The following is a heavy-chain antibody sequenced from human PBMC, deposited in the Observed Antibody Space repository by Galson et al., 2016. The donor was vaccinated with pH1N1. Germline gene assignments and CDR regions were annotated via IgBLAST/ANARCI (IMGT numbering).Heavy chain of an antibody. Sequence: LSLTCTVSGGSISSYYWSWIRQPAGKGLEWIGYIYTSGSTNYNPSLKSRVTISVDTSKNQFSLKLSSVTAADTAVYYCARDRRVREWGADTFDIWGQGTMVTVSS. CDR2: IYTSGST. CDR3: ARDRRVREWGADTFDI. D-gene: IGHD3-10*01. CDR1: GGSISSYY. V-gene: IGHV4-4*09. J-gene: IGHJ3*02.